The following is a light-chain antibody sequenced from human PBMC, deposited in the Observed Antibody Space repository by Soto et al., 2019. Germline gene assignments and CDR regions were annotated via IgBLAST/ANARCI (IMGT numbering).Light chain of an antibody. CDR2: EVS. V-gene: IGLV2-8*01. Sequence: QLVLTQPPSASGSPGQSVTISCTGTSSDVGGYNYVSWYQQNPGKAPKLMIYEVSERPSGVPDRFSGSKSGNTASLTVSGLQAEDEADYYCSSYAGSNNWVFGGGTKLTVL. J-gene: IGLJ3*02. CDR1: SSDVGGYNY. CDR3: SSYAGSNNWV.